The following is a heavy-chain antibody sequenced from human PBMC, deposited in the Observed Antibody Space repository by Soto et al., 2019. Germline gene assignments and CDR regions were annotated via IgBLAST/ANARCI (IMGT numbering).Heavy chain of an antibody. CDR2: IRNQTYGGTT. V-gene: IGHV3-49*04. Sequence: EVHLVESGGGLVQPGRSLGLSCTASGFTFSDYAINWVRQAPGKGLEWVGLIRNQTYGGTTEYAASVKGRFTISRDDSNNIAYRQMNSLKTEDSAVYYCTRAESPQEAYFFDYWGQGTLVAVSS. CDR1: GFTFSDYA. CDR3: TRAESPQEAYFFDY. J-gene: IGHJ4*02.